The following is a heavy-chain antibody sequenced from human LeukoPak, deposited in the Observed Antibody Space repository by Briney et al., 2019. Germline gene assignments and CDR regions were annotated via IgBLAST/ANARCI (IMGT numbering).Heavy chain of an antibody. J-gene: IGHJ1*01. V-gene: IGHV2-5*02. CDR2: IYWDDDK. Sequence: SGPTLVNPTQTLTLTCTFSGLSLSTSGVGVCWIRQPPGKALEWLALIYWDDDKRYSPSLKSRLTITKDTSKNQVVLTMTNMDPVDTATYFCAHVFTSADRTDYFQHWGQGTLVTVSS. D-gene: IGHD2-2*01. CDR1: GLSLSTSGVG. CDR3: AHVFTSADRTDYFQH.